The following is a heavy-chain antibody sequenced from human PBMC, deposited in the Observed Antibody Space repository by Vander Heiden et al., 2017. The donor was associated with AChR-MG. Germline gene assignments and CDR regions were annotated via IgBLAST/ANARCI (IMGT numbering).Heavy chain of an antibody. D-gene: IGHD2-21*01. V-gene: IGHV1-69*01. CDR3: ARDQVVRNYYYGMDV. CDR1: GGTFSGNA. CDR2: IIPIFGTA. Sequence: QVQLVQSGAEVKKPGSWAKVPCQASGGTFSGNAISWVRQAPGQGLEWMGGIIPIFGTANYAQKFQGRVTITADESTSTAYMELSSLRSEDTAVYYCARDQVVRNYYYGMDVWGQGTTVTVSS. J-gene: IGHJ6*02.